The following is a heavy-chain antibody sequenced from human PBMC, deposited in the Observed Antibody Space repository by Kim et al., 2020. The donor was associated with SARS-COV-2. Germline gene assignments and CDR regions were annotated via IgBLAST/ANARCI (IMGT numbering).Heavy chain of an antibody. Sequence: GGSRRLSCAASGFTFSSYAMHWVRQAPGKGLEWVAVISYDGSNKYYADSVKGRFTISRDNSKNTLYLQMNSLRAEDTAVYYCARDSSGIDYWGQGTLVTVSS. J-gene: IGHJ4*02. CDR1: GFTFSSYA. CDR3: ARDSSGIDY. D-gene: IGHD6-19*01. V-gene: IGHV3-30*04. CDR2: ISYDGSNK.